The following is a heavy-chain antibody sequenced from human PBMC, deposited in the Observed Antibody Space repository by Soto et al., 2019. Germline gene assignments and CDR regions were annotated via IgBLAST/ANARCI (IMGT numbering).Heavy chain of an antibody. V-gene: IGHV4-38-2*01. CDR1: GYSISSGNY. CDR2: LYHIGST. D-gene: IGHD2-2*01. J-gene: IGHJ6*02. Sequence: PSETLTLTCGVSGYSISSGNYWAWIRQPPGRGLEWIGSLYHIGSTHYNTSLKSRVTISVDTSKNHFSLELSSVTAADTAIYYCRSSTSCYDESCVDVWGQGTMVTVSS. CDR3: RSSTSCYDESCVDV.